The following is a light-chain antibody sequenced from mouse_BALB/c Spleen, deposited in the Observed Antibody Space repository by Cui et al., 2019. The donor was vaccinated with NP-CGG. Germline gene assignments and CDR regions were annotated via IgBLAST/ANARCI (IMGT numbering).Light chain of an antibody. CDR2: GTN. CDR1: TGAVTTSNY. V-gene: IGLV1*01. CDR3: ALWYSNHWV. J-gene: IGLJ1*01. Sequence: QPFVTPESPLTTSPGETVTLTCRSSTGAVTTSNYANWVQEKPDHLFTGLIGGTNNRAPGVPARFSGSLIGDKAALTITGAQTEDEAIYFCALWYSNHWVFGGGTKLTVL.